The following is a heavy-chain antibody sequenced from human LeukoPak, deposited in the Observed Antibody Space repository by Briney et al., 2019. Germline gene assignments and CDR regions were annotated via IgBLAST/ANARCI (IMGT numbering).Heavy chain of an antibody. CDR2: INPKSGDT. D-gene: IGHD3-10*01. CDR3: TMVDY. V-gene: IGHV1-2*02. CDR1: GFTFASYE. Sequence: ASVKVSCKASGFTFASYEINWVRQTPGQGLEWMGWINPKSGDTNYAQKFQGRVTMTRDTSISTAYMDLSRLRSDDTAVYYCTMVDYWGQGTLVTVSS. J-gene: IGHJ4*02.